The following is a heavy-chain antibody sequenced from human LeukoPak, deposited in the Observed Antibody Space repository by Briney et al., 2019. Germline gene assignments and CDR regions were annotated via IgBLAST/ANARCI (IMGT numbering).Heavy chain of an antibody. J-gene: IGHJ4*02. CDR2: IYTSGST. V-gene: IGHV4-61*02. CDR1: GGSISSGSYY. Sequence: SETLSLTCTVSGGSISSGSYYWSWIRQPAGQGMEWIRRIYTSGSTNYNPSLKSRVTISVDTSKNQFSLKLSSVTAADTAVYYCAREDVYYYDSSGYSATGVDYWGQGTLVTVSS. CDR3: AREDVYYYDSSGYSATGVDY. D-gene: IGHD3-22*01.